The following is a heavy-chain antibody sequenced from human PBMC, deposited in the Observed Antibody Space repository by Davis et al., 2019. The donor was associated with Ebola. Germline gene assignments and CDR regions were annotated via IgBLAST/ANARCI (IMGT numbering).Heavy chain of an antibody. J-gene: IGHJ4*02. Sequence: PSETLSLTCTVSGGSISSSSYYWGWIRQPPGKGLEWIGSIYYSGSTYYNPSLKSRVTISVDTSKNQFSLKLSSVTAADTAVYYCARLQFYSNYVRYWGQGTLVTVSS. CDR1: GGSISSSSYY. CDR2: IYYSGST. CDR3: ARLQFYSNYVRY. V-gene: IGHV4-39*01. D-gene: IGHD4-11*01.